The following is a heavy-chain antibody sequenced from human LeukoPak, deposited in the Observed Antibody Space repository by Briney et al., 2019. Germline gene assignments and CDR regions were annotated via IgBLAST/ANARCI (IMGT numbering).Heavy chain of an antibody. CDR3: AMAKYSSSWYGQWFDP. Sequence: PSETLSLTCTLSGGSISSSSYYCGWTRQPPGKGLVWNGCVYYSESTYYNPSLKSRVTISIDTSKNQFSLKLSSVTAADTAVYYCAMAKYSSSWYGQWFDPWGQGTLVTVSS. V-gene: IGHV4-39*01. J-gene: IGHJ5*02. CDR1: GGSISSSSYY. CDR2: VYYSEST. D-gene: IGHD6-13*01.